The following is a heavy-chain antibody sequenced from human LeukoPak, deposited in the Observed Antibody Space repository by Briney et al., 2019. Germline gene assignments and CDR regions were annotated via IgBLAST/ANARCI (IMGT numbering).Heavy chain of an antibody. CDR1: GGSVSNGNFY. CDR2: VYYTGSA. CDR3: ARSQNYYRSGDY. J-gene: IGHJ4*02. Sequence: PSETLSLTCTVSGGSVSNGNFYWSWLRQPPGKPLEWIGYVYYTGSAYYNPSLEGRVTISVDTSKNQFSVRLSSVTAADTAMYYCARSQNYYRSGDYWSQGTLVTVSS. D-gene: IGHD3-10*01. V-gene: IGHV4-61*01.